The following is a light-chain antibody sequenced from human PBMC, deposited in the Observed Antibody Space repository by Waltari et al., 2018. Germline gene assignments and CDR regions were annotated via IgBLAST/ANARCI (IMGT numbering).Light chain of an antibody. V-gene: IGLV2-14*03. Sequence: QSALTQPASVSGSPGQSTTISSTRTSRDLGVYNHFPWYQQHPGKAPQLMIYDVTNRPSGVSDRFSGSKSDYTASLTISGLQAEDEADYYCSSYTTSISYVFGTGTRVTVL. CDR2: DVT. CDR1: SRDLGVYNH. CDR3: SSYTTSISYV. J-gene: IGLJ1*01.